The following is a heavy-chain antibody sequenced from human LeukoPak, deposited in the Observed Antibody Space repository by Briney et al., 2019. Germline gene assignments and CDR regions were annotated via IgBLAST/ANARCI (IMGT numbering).Heavy chain of an antibody. J-gene: IGHJ5*02. D-gene: IGHD2-2*01. Sequence: ASVKVSCKASGYTFTSYDINWVRQATGQGLEWMGWMNPNSGNTGYAQKFQGRVTITRNTSISTAYMELSSLRSEDTAVYYCARAPLVPAARYNWFDPWGQGTLVTVSS. CDR2: MNPNSGNT. CDR3: ARAPLVPAARYNWFDP. V-gene: IGHV1-8*03. CDR1: GYTFTSYD.